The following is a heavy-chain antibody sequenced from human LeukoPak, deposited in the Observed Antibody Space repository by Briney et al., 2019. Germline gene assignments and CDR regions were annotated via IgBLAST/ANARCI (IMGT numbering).Heavy chain of an antibody. D-gene: IGHD3-22*01. J-gene: IGHJ4*02. CDR1: GFTFSSYW. CDR3: AKDQYYYDSSGYDFDY. V-gene: IGHV3-74*01. Sequence: GGSLRLSCAASGFTFSSYWMHWVRQAPGKGLVWVSCINSDGSSTSYADSVKGRFTISRDNAKNTLYLQMNSLRAEDTAVYYCAKDQYYYDSSGYDFDYWGQGTLVTVSS. CDR2: INSDGSST.